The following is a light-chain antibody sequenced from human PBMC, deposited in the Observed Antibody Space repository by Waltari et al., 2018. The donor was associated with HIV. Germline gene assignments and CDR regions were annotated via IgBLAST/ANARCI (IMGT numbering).Light chain of an antibody. J-gene: IGLJ2*01. Sequence: QSAMTQPASASGSPGQSITLSCTGTSNDIGRYEYVSWYQQHPGKAPKLIIYNVNRRPTVVSDRFSGSKSGNTASLTISGLQPEDEADYYCGAYTGSGNLGLFGGGTKLTVL. V-gene: IGLV2-14*03. CDR2: NVN. CDR3: GAYTGSGNLGL. CDR1: SNDIGRYEY.